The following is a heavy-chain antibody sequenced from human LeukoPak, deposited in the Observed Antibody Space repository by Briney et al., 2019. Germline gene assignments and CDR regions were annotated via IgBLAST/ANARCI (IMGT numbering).Heavy chain of an antibody. D-gene: IGHD6-19*01. CDR2: IYYSEST. CDR3: ARVIAVAGAFNAFDI. V-gene: IGHV4-59*01. J-gene: IGHJ3*02. Sequence: SETLSLTCTVSGGSISSYYWSWIRQPPGKGLEWIGYIYYSESTNYNPSLKSRVTISVDTSKNKFSLKLKSVTAADTAVYYCARVIAVAGAFNAFDIWGQGTVVTVSS. CDR1: GGSISSYY.